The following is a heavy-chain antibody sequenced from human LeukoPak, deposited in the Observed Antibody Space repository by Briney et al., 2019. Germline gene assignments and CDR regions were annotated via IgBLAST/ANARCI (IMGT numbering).Heavy chain of an antibody. J-gene: IGHJ4*02. CDR2: INPDSGGT. Sequence: GESLKISCKGSGYSISSYWIGWVRQAPGQGPEWMGWINPDSGGTNYAQKFQGRVTMTRDTSISTAYMELSRLRSDDTAVYYCASAVEKATMDYWGQGTQVTVSS. CDR3: ASAVEKATMDY. D-gene: IGHD5-24*01. V-gene: IGHV1-2*02. CDR1: GYSISSYW.